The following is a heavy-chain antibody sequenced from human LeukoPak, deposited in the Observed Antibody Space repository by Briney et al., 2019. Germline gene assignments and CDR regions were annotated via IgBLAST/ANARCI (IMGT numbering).Heavy chain of an antibody. CDR3: AREPGIAARRKGFDY. V-gene: IGHV4-4*07. CDR2: IYTSGST. CDR1: GGSISSYY. J-gene: IGHJ4*02. Sequence: PSETLSLTCTVSGGSISSYYWSWIRQPAGKGLEWIGRIYTSGSTNYNPSLKSRVTISVDTSKNQFSLKLSSVTAADTAVYYCAREPGIAARRKGFDYWGQGTLVTVSS. D-gene: IGHD6-6*01.